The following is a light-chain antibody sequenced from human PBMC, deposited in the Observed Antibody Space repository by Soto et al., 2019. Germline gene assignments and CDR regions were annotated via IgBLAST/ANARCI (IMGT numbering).Light chain of an antibody. Sequence: DIQMTQSPSSLSASVGDRVTITCRAIQGISNYLAWYQQKPGKVPKLLIYAASTLQSGVPSRFSGSGSGTDFTLTISSLQHEDVATYYYQKYNSAPQTFGQGTKVEIK. CDR2: AAS. CDR1: QGISNY. CDR3: QKYNSAPQT. J-gene: IGKJ1*01. V-gene: IGKV1-27*01.